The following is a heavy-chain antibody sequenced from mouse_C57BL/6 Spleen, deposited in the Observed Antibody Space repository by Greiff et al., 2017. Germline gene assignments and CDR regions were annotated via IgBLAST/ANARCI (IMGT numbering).Heavy chain of an antibody. J-gene: IGHJ2*01. CDR1: GYTFTSYW. CDR2: IDPSDSYT. Sequence: QVQLQQPGAELVMPGASVKLSCKASGYTFTSYWMHWVKQRPGQGLEWIGEIDPSDSYTNYTQKFKVKSTLTVDKSPSTAYMQLSRLTSEDSAVYYCARSTAQAYFDYWGQGTTLSVSS. CDR3: ARSTAQAYFDY. D-gene: IGHD3-2*02. V-gene: IGHV1-69*01.